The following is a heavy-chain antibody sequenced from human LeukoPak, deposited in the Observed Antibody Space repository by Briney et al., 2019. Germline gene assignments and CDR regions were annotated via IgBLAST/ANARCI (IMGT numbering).Heavy chain of an antibody. CDR1: GFTFSSYS. V-gene: IGHV3-48*04. CDR3: TSSVVVGLADY. CDR2: ISTSSSTI. Sequence: PGGSLRLSCAASGFTFSSYSMSWVRQAPGKGLEWVSYISTSSSTIYYADSVKGRFTISRDNAKNSLYLQMNSLKTEDTAVYYCTSSVVVGLADYWGQGTLVTVSS. J-gene: IGHJ4*02. D-gene: IGHD2-15*01.